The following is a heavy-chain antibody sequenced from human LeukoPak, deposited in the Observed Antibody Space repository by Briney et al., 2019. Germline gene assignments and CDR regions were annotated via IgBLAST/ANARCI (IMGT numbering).Heavy chain of an antibody. Sequence: PGGSLRLSCAAFGFTFSSYEMNWVRQAPGKGLEWVSYISSSGSTIYYADSVKGRFTISRDNAKNSLYLQMNSLRAEDTAVYYCARSSGYIFDYWGQGTLVTLSS. D-gene: IGHD3-22*01. CDR2: ISSSGSTI. CDR3: ARSSGYIFDY. V-gene: IGHV3-48*03. CDR1: GFTFSSYE. J-gene: IGHJ4*02.